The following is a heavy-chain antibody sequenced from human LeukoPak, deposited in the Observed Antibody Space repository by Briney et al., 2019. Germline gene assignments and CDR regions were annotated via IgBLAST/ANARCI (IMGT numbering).Heavy chain of an antibody. CDR1: GFTFSTYA. CDR2: ISNNGDSA. V-gene: IGHV3-23*01. D-gene: IGHD2-21*01. J-gene: IGHJ4*02. Sequence: GGSLRLSCAASGFTFSTYAMSWVRQAPGEGLEWVSGISNNGDSAYYADSVKGRFTISRDDPKNTLHLQMSSLRAEDTALYYCVKDRCDRATCPEVWGQGTLVTVSS. CDR3: VKDRCDRATCPEV.